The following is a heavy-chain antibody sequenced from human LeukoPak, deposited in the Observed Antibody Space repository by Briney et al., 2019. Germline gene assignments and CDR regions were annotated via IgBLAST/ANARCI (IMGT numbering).Heavy chain of an antibody. Sequence: SETLSLTCTVSGDSISTSIYYWGWIRQPPGKGLEWIGNIYYSGSTYYNPSLKSRVTISVDTSKNQFSLKLSSVTAADTAVYYCASSRAYGNAFDIWGQGTMVTVSS. CDR3: ASSRAYGNAFDI. J-gene: IGHJ3*02. V-gene: IGHV4-39*07. D-gene: IGHD2-2*01. CDR1: GDSISTSIYY. CDR2: IYYSGST.